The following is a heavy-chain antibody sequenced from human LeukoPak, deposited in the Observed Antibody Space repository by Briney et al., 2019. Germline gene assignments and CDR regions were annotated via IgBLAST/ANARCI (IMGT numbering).Heavy chain of an antibody. CDR2: MNANSGTT. CDR3: ARRAESPYYYYYYMDV. J-gene: IGHJ6*03. Sequence: ASVKISCKASGYTFTAYFMHWVRQAPGQGLEWMGWMNANSGTTHYAQNFQGRVTMTRNTPTSTAYMELSRLRSEDTGVYYCARRAESPYYYYYYMDVWGKGTTVTVSS. V-gene: IGHV1-8*02. CDR1: GYTFTAYF.